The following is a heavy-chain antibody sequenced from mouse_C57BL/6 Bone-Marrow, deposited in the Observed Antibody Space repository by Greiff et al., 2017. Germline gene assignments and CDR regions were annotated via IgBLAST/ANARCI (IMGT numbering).Heavy chain of an antibody. V-gene: IGHV5-6*01. CDR2: IGSGGSYP. CDR3: ARQITSFDY. Sequence: EVKLMESGGTLLNPEGSLKLSVAASDSPLGAFGLSWVGQPPDKGRGWVATIGSGGSYPYYPDSVKGRFTISRDNAKNTLYLQMSSLKSEDTAMYYCARQITSFDYWGQGTTLTVSS. CDR1: DSPLGAFG. J-gene: IGHJ2*01. D-gene: IGHD1-1*01.